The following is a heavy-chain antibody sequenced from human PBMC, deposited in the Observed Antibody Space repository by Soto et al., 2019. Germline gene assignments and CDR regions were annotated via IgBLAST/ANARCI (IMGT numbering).Heavy chain of an antibody. J-gene: IGHJ4*02. Sequence: QVQLVQSGPEVKMHGASVKVSCKTSGYIFTAYGLAWLRQAPGQSPEWMGWVSTNDDRTNYAQKFHGRVTMTTDRSTTTTSMELRSLRPDDTSVYYCARELNTESSAYSSFAFWGQGTLVTVSS. CDR2: VSTNDDRT. V-gene: IGHV1-18*01. CDR3: ARELNTESSAYSSFAF. D-gene: IGHD3-22*01. CDR1: GYIFTAYG.